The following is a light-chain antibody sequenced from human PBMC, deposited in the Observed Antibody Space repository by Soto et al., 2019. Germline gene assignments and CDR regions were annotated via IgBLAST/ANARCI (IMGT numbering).Light chain of an antibody. CDR1: QGFSSA. Sequence: AIQLTQSPSSLSASVGERVTITCRASQGFSSALAWYQQKPGKAPKLLMYDASSLESGVPSRFSGSRSATDFTLTISSLQPEDFATYYCQQFNNYSLTFGGGTKVDI. CDR3: QQFNNYSLT. V-gene: IGKV1D-13*01. J-gene: IGKJ4*01. CDR2: DAS.